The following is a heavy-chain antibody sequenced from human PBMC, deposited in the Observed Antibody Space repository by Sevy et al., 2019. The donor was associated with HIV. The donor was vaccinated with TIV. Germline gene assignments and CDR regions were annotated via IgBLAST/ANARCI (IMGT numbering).Heavy chain of an antibody. CDR3: ARELKYDFWSGYPIYYYYGMDV. CDR2: MNPNSGNT. V-gene: IGHV1-8*01. J-gene: IGHJ6*02. Sequence: ASVKVSCKASGYTFTSYDINWVRQATGQGLEWMGWMNPNSGNTGYAQKFQDRVTMTRNTSISTAYMELSSLRSEDTAVYYCARELKYDFWSGYPIYYYYGMDVWGQGTTVTVSS. CDR1: GYTFTSYD. D-gene: IGHD3-3*01.